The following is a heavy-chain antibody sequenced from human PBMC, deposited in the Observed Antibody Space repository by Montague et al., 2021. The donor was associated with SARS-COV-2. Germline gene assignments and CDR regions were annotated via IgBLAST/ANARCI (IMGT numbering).Heavy chain of an antibody. CDR1: GGSFSTYS. D-gene: IGHD3-22*01. CDR3: ARGPQEYRITMIVVDYWYFDL. J-gene: IGHJ2*01. V-gene: IGHV4-34*01. CDR2: IHHGGST. Sequence: SETLSLTCAVHGGSFSTYSWNWIRQPPGKGLEWIGEIHHGGSTNYNPSLKSRVTISADTSKNQFSLKLTSVAAADTAVYYCARGPQEYRITMIVVDYWYFDLWGRGTLATVSS.